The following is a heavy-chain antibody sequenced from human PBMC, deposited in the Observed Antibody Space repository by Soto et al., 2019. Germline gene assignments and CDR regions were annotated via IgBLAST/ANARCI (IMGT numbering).Heavy chain of an antibody. CDR1: GFTFSSYA. D-gene: IGHD3-10*01. CDR2: VSASGGTT. Sequence: EVQLLESGGGLVQPGGSLRLSCAASGFTFSSYAMNWVRQAPGKGLEWVSAVSASGGTTYYGDSVKGRFTISRDNSKNTLYLQMNSLRAEDTAVYYCAKLWDRYSDYWGQGTLVTVSS. CDR3: AKLWDRYSDY. V-gene: IGHV3-23*01. J-gene: IGHJ4*02.